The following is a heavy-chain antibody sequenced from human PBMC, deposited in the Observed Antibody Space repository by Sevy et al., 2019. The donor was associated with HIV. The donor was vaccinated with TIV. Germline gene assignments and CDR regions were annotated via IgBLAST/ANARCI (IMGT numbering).Heavy chain of an antibody. J-gene: IGHJ4*02. CDR3: AREDIRVAGIGYYFHS. CDR1: GFSISGYG. CDR2: IWHDGTNK. D-gene: IGHD6-19*01. Sequence: GGSLRLSCAASGFSISGYGMHWDRQAPGKGLEWVAVIWHDGTNKEYAYSVKGRFTISRDNSKNTLYLQMNSLRAEDTAVYYCAREDIRVAGIGYYFHSWGQGTLVTVSS. V-gene: IGHV3-33*01.